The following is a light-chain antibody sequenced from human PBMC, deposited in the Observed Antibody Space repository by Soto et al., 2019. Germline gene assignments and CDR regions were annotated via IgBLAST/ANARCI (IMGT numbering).Light chain of an antibody. CDR1: QYINTR. J-gene: IGKJ1*01. V-gene: IGKV3-11*01. CDR2: QTS. CDR3: HQRQSWTRT. Sequence: DIVLTQSPATLSSFPGDRFTLSCMASQYINTRLAWYQHRPGQAPRIIIYQTSIRAAGIPARFSGSGTGTDFTLTISNVKNEDFAVYYCHQRQSWTRTFGQGTKVDIK.